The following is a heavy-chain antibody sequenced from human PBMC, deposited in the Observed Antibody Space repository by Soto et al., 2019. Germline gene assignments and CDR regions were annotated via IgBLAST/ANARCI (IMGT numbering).Heavy chain of an antibody. CDR3: ARDNRIAVAGYPLYYLDY. Sequence: GGSLRLSCAASGFTFSDYYMSWIRQAPGKGLEWVSYISSSGSTIYYADSVKGRFTISRDNAKNSLYLQMNSLRAEDTAVYYCARDNRIAVAGYPLYYLDYWGQGTLVTVSP. V-gene: IGHV3-11*01. J-gene: IGHJ4*02. D-gene: IGHD6-19*01. CDR2: ISSSGSTI. CDR1: GFTFSDYY.